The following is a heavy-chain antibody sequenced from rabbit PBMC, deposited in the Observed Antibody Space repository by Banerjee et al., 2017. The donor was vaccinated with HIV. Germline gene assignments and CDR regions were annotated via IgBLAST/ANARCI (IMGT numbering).Heavy chain of an antibody. Sequence: QQQLEESGGGLVKPGGTLTLTCKASGIDFSSYGVSWVRQAPGKGLEWIGYIDPVFGSTYYASWVNGRFTISSHNAQNTLYLQLNSLTAADTATYFCARYYTDGYAGYSYEFNLWGQGTLVTVS. CDR1: GIDFSSYGV. V-gene: IGHV1S43*01. CDR3: ARYYTDGYAGYSYEFNL. J-gene: IGHJ4*01. CDR2: IDPVFGST. D-gene: IGHD6-1*01.